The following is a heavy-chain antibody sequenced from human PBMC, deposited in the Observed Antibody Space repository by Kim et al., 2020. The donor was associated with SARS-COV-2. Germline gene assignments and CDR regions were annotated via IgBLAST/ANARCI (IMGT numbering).Heavy chain of an antibody. V-gene: IGHV4-39*01. CDR3: ARGYSGSWPSFGY. D-gene: IGHD6-13*01. Sequence: YTPSLKSRVHVSVDTSKNQFPLNLSSLTAADTAVYYCARGYSGSWPSFGYRGQGTLVTVSS. J-gene: IGHJ4*02.